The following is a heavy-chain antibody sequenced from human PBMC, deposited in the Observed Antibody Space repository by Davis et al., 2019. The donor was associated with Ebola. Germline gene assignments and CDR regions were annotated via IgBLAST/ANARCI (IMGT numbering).Heavy chain of an antibody. CDR3: ARAGIREPRQSSRSLHQGPIGLPPGTLLQEHL. CDR1: GGSISSYY. J-gene: IGHJ6*01. V-gene: IGHV4-59*12. Sequence: SETLSLTCTVSGGSISSYYWSWIRQPPGKGLEWIGYIYYSGSTNYNPSLKSRVTMSVDTSKNQFSLKLSSVTAADTAVYYCARAGIREPRQSSRSLHQGPIGLPPGTLLQEHLWG. D-gene: IGHD6-13*01. CDR2: IYYSGST.